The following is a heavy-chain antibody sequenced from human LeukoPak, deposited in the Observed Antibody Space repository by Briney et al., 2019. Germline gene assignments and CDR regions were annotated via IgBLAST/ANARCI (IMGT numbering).Heavy chain of an antibody. V-gene: IGHV1-2*02. CDR3: ARGESIAGLGY. CDR2: INPNSCGT. Sequence: ASVKVSCKASGYTFTGYYMHWVRQAPGQGLEWMGWINPNSCGTNYAQKFQGRVTMTRDTSISTAYMELSRLRSDDTAVYYCARGESIAGLGYWGQGTLVTVSS. CDR1: GYTFTGYY. D-gene: IGHD6-6*01. J-gene: IGHJ4*02.